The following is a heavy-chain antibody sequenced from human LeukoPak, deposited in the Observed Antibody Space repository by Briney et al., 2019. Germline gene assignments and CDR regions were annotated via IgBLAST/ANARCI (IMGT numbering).Heavy chain of an antibody. CDR1: GFTFSSYG. D-gene: IGHD5-18*01. V-gene: IGHV3-33*01. CDR2: VWYDGSNK. CDR3: ARDRSSGLWPPTTYYFDY. Sequence: GGSLRLSCAASGFTFSSYGMHWVRQAPGKGLEWVAVVWYDGSNKYYADSVKGRFTISRDNSKNTLYPQMNSLRAEDTAVYYCARDRSSGLWPPTTYYFDYWGQGTLVTVSS. J-gene: IGHJ4*02.